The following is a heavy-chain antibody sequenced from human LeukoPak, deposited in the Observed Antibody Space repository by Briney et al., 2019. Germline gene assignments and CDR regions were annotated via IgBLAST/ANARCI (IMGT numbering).Heavy chain of an antibody. Sequence: ASVKVSCKASGYTFTSYYMHWVRQAPGQGLEWMGIINPSGGSTSYAQKFQGRVTMTRDTSTSTVYMELSSLRSEDTAVCFCARGAYSSSWYSSRGTYYFDYWGQGTLVTVSP. CDR2: INPSGGST. J-gene: IGHJ4*02. V-gene: IGHV1-46*01. D-gene: IGHD6-13*01. CDR3: ARGAYSSSWYSSRGTYYFDY. CDR1: GYTFTSYY.